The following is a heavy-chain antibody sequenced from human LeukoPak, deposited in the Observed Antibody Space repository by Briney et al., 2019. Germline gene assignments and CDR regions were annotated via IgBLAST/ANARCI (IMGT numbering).Heavy chain of an antibody. CDR1: GXTFSDYY. V-gene: IGHV3-11*05. J-gene: IGHJ4*02. CDR2: ISGTSIST. Sequence: GGSLRLSCAASGXTFSDYYMSWIRQAPGKGLEWLSYISGTSISTYHADSVKGRFTISRDNAKNSLYLQMNSLSAEDTAVYFCARDNYESSGPQNFWGQGTLVTVSS. CDR3: ARDNYESSGPQNF. D-gene: IGHD3-22*01.